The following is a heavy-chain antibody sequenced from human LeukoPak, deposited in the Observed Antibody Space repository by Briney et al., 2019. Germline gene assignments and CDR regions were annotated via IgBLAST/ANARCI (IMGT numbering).Heavy chain of an antibody. V-gene: IGHV4-39*07. CDR1: GGSISSSSYY. J-gene: IGHJ5*02. CDR3: ARGRYDILTGLRGLVSWFDP. D-gene: IGHD3-9*01. CDR2: IYYSGST. Sequence: PSETLSLTCTVSGGSISSSSYYWGWIRQPPGKGLEWIGSIYYSGSTYYNPSLKSRVTISVDTSKNQFSLKLSSVTAADTAVYYCARGRYDILTGLRGLVSWFDPWGQGTLVTVSS.